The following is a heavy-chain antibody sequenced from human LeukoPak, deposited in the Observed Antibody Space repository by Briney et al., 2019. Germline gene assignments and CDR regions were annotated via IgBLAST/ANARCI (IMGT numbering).Heavy chain of an antibody. CDR3: ARVGNLYDY. Sequence: GGSLRLSCAASGIIISDYYMNWVRQTPGKGLEWVSYIRSSGSTRYYADSVKGRFTISRDNAKNSPYLQTNSLRAEETAVTDCARVGNLYDYWGQGTLVTVSS. D-gene: IGHD4-23*01. CDR1: GIIISDYY. J-gene: IGHJ4*02. V-gene: IGHV3-11*01. CDR2: IRSSGSTR.